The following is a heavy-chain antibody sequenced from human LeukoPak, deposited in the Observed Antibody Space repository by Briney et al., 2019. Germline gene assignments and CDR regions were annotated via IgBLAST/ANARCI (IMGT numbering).Heavy chain of an antibody. V-gene: IGHV1-18*01. CDR3: ARDRDYYGSGSPDY. CDR1: GYTFTSYG. D-gene: IGHD3-10*01. J-gene: IGHJ4*02. Sequence: ASVNVSCKASGYTFTSYGISWVRQAPGQGLEWMGWISAYNGNTNYAQKLQGRVTMTTDTSTSTAYMELRSLRSDDTAVYYCARDRDYYGSGSPDYWGQGTLVTVSS. CDR2: ISAYNGNT.